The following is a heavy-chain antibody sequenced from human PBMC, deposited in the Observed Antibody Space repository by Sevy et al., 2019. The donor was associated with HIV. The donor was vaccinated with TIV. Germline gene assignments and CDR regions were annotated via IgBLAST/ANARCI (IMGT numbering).Heavy chain of an antibody. CDR3: ARELEPFVGCDM. Sequence: GGSLRLSCEASGFTLSAFGMQWVRQAPGKGLEWLSVMWVNGRNKFYIDSVKGRFTVSRDTSKNTLYLQMNSLRVEDTAVYYCARELEPFVGCDMWGQGTMVTVSS. CDR2: MWVNGRNK. CDR1: GFTLSAFG. V-gene: IGHV3-33*01. J-gene: IGHJ3*02. D-gene: IGHD1-1*01.